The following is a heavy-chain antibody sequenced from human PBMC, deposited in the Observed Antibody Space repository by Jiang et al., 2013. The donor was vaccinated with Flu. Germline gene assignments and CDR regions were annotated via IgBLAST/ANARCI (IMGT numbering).Heavy chain of an antibody. D-gene: IGHD7-27*01. CDR3: ARALTWGKYGSNLYFFDY. Sequence: LLESGGGLIQPGGSLRLSCAASGFTVSRDYMSWVRQAPGKGLEWVSVIYSDGTTYYGDSVEGRFTISRDNSKNTLYLQMNSLRADDTAVYYCARALTWGKYGSNLYFFDYWGQGTLVTVSS. CDR2: IYSDGTT. J-gene: IGHJ4*02. CDR1: GFTVSRDY. V-gene: IGHV3-53*01.